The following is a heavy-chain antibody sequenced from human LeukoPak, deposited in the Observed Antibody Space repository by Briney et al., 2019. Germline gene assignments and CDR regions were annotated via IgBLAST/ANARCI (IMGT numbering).Heavy chain of an antibody. CDR3: TSVIVGTLGAFDY. D-gene: IGHD5-12*01. J-gene: IGHJ4*02. CDR1: GFTFSGSA. V-gene: IGHV3-73*01. CDR2: IRSKANSYAT. Sequence: PGGSLKLSCAASGFTFSGSAMHWVRQASGKGLEWVGRIRSKANSYATAYAASVKGRFTISRDDSKNTAYLQMNSLKTEDTAMYYCTSVIVGTLGAFDYWGRGTLVTVSS.